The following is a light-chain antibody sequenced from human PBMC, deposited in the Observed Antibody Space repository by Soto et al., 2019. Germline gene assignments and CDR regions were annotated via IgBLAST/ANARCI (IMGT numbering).Light chain of an antibody. CDR2: GAS. Sequence: EIVMTQSPATLSVSPGERATLSCRASQSVSSNLAWYQQKPGQAPRLLIYGASTRATGIPARFSGSGSATDFTLTISSLQSEDFAVYYCQQYNNWPLTFGPGTKVDIK. J-gene: IGKJ3*01. V-gene: IGKV3-15*01. CDR3: QQYNNWPLT. CDR1: QSVSSN.